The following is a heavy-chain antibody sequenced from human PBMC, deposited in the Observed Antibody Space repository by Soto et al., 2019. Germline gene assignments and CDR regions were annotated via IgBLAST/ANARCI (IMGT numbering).Heavy chain of an antibody. J-gene: IGHJ4*01. Sequence: QVQLVQSGAEVKKPGSSVKVSCKASGGTFSSYSINWVRQAPGQGLEWMGGIIPIFGTANNAQKFQGSVTISADESATTVYMEQSSLRSEATAEYYCARAPNILTVKYYFDGWGQGTLVSVSS. V-gene: IGHV1-69*01. CDR3: ARAPNILTVKYYFDG. D-gene: IGHD3-9*01. CDR1: GGTFSSYS. CDR2: IIPIFGTA.